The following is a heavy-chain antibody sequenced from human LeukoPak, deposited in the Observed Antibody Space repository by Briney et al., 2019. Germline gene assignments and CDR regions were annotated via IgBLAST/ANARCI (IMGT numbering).Heavy chain of an antibody. V-gene: IGHV3-23*01. J-gene: IGHJ6*02. CDR2: TNGTGGST. CDR1: GFTFSNYA. Sequence: GGSLRLSCAASGFTFSNYAMSWVRQAPGKGLEWVSATNGTGGSTYYADSVKGRFTISRDNSKNTLYLQMNSLRAEDTALYYCATPRSSYYYYGMDVWGQGTTVIVSS. CDR3: ATPRSSYYYYGMDV.